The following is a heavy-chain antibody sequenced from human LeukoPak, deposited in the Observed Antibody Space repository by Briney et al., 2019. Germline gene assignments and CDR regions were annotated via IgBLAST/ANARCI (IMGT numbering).Heavy chain of an antibody. Sequence: PGGSLRLSCAASGFTFRSYAMSWVRQAPGKGLEWVSVISGSGGSRYYADSVKGRFTISRDNSKNTLYLQMNSLRADDTAVYYCAAAVAGTDYFDYWGQGTLVTVSS. D-gene: IGHD6-19*01. CDR2: ISGSGGSR. CDR3: AAAVAGTDYFDY. CDR1: GFTFRSYA. J-gene: IGHJ4*02. V-gene: IGHV3-23*01.